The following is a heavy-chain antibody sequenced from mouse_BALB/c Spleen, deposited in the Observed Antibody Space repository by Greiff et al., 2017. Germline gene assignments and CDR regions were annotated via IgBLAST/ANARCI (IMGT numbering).Heavy chain of an antibody. CDR3: ARRLLRHYAMDY. CDR2: ISSGGST. Sequence: EVKLMESGGGLVKPGGSLKLSCAASGFTFSSYAMSWVRQTPEKRLEWVASISSGGSTYYPDSVKGRFTISRDNARNILYLQMSSLRSEDTAMYYCARRLLRHYAMDYGGQGTSVTVSS. CDR1: GFTFSSYA. V-gene: IGHV5-6-5*01. D-gene: IGHD1-1*01. J-gene: IGHJ4*01.